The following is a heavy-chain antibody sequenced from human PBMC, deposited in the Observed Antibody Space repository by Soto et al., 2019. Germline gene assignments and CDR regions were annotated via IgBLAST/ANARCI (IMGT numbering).Heavy chain of an antibody. CDR3: ARLDGNDYDSSGYYYYYYGMDV. V-gene: IGHV3-11*01. CDR1: GFTFSDYY. CDR2: ISSSGSTI. Sequence: QVQLVESGGGLVKPGGSLRLSCAASGFTFSDYYMSWIHQAPGKGLEWVSYISSSGSTIYYADSVKGRFTISRDNAKNSLYLQMNSLRAEDTAVYYCARLDGNDYDSSGYYYYYYGMDVWGQGTTVTVSS. D-gene: IGHD3-22*01. J-gene: IGHJ6*02.